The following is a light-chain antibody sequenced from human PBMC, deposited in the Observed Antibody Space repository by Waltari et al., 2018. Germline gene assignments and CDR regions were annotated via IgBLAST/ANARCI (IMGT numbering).Light chain of an antibody. Sequence: SAELTQDPAVSVALGQRVTITCQGASLRRYHASWYQQKPGQAPALLIYGANNRPSGIPDRFSGASSGNTASLTITGAQAEDEADYYCNSRDSSGGDEVVFGGGTKLTVL. CDR2: GAN. CDR3: NSRDSSGGDEVV. V-gene: IGLV3-19*01. J-gene: IGLJ3*02. CDR1: SLRRYH.